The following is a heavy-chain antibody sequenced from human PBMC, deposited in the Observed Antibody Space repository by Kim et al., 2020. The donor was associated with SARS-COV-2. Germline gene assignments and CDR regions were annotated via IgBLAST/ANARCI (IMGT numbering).Heavy chain of an antibody. D-gene: IGHD3-9*01. J-gene: IGHJ4*02. V-gene: IGHV4-39*01. CDR1: GGSISSSTYY. CDR2: IYYSGST. CDR3: ARLGDILTGSPPEIFDY. Sequence: SETLSLTCTVSGGSISSSTYYWGWIRQPPGKGLEWIASIYYSGSTYYNPSLKSRVTISVDTSKNQFSLKLNSVTAADTAVYYCARLGDILTGSPPEIFDYWGQGTLVTVSS.